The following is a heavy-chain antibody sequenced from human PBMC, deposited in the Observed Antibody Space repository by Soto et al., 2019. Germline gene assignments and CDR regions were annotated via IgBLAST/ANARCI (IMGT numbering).Heavy chain of an antibody. CDR2: INRDGSNT. CDR3: ARGLDYYGSGSCYNWRFDY. D-gene: IGHD3-10*01. J-gene: IGHJ4*02. CDR1: GFTFRDHW. Sequence: GGSLRLSCAASGFTFRDHWMYWVRQLPGKGLVWVSHINRDGSNTDYADSVKGRFTISRDNSKNTLYLQMNSLRAEDTAVYYCARGLDYYGSGSCYNWRFDYWGQGTLVTVSS. V-gene: IGHV3-74*01.